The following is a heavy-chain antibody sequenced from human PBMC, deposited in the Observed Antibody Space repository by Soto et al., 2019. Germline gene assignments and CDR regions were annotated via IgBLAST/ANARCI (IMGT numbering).Heavy chain of an antibody. Sequence: EVQLVESGGGLVKPGGSLRLSCAVSGFTLSSYTRNWVRQAPGKGLEWVSSISSSSSYIYYAESVKGRFTISRDNAKNALYLQMNSLRVDDTARYYCAKERSSWFSGGPRFYQGLAVWGQGTPVTVS. CDR3: AKERSSWFSGGPRFYQGLAV. D-gene: IGHD2-15*01. J-gene: IGHJ6*02. V-gene: IGHV3-21*01. CDR2: ISSSSSYI. CDR1: GFTLSSYT.